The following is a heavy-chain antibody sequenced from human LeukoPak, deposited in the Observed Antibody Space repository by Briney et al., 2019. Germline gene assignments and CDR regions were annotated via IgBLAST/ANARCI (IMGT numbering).Heavy chain of an antibody. CDR1: GGSISSSNW. CDR2: IYHSGST. V-gene: IGHV4-4*02. Sequence: PSGTLSLTCAVSGGSISSSNWWSWVRQPPGKGLEWIGEIYHSGSTNYNPSLKSRVTISVDKSKNQFSLKLSSVTAADTAVYYCARDHRDPRYFAAAARRGWFDPWGQGTLVTVSS. D-gene: IGHD6-13*01. J-gene: IGHJ5*02. CDR3: ARDHRDPRYFAAAARRGWFDP.